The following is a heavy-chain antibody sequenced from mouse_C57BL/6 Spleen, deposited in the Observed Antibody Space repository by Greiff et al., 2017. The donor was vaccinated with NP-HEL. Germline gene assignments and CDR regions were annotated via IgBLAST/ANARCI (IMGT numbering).Heavy chain of an antibody. V-gene: IGHV1-76*01. CDR3: ARGGYYGSSYGAIDY. CDR2: IYPGSGNT. D-gene: IGHD1-1*01. Sequence: QVQLQQSGAELVRPGASVKLSCKASGYTFTDYYINWVKQRPGQGLEWIARIYPGSGNTYYNEKFKGKATLTAEKSSSTDYMQLSSLTSEDSSVYFCARGGYYGSSYGAIDYWGQGTSVTVSS. J-gene: IGHJ4*01. CDR1: GYTFTDYY.